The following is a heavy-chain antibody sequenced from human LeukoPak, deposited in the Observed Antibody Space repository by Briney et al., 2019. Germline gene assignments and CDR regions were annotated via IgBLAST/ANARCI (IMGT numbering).Heavy chain of an antibody. Sequence: SETLSLTCTVSGGSISSYYWSWIRQPSGKGLEWIGYIYYSGSTNYNPSLKSRVTISVDTSKNQFSLKLSSVTAADTAVYYCARRVGSSSSRRFDYWGQGTLVTVSS. V-gene: IGHV4-59*08. J-gene: IGHJ4*02. D-gene: IGHD6-6*01. CDR3: ARRVGSSSSRRFDY. CDR2: IYYSGST. CDR1: GGSISSYY.